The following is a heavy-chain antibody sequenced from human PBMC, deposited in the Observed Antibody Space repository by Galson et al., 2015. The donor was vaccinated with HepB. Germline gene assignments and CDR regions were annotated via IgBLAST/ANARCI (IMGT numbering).Heavy chain of an antibody. J-gene: IGHJ4*02. D-gene: IGHD2-2*01. CDR2: IRSKAYGGTT. CDR1: GFTFGDYA. V-gene: IGHV3-49*04. CDR3: TRDGGTLLWHIYYFDY. Sequence: SLRLSCAASGFTFGDYAMSWVRQAPGKGLEWVGFIRSKAYGGTTEYAASVKGRFTISRDDSKSIAYLQMNSLKTEDTAVYYCTRDGGTLLWHIYYFDYWGQGTLVTVSS.